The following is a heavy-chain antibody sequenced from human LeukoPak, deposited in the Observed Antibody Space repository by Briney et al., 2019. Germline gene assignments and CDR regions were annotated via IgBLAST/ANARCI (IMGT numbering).Heavy chain of an antibody. CDR2: INSDGSST. CDR1: GFTFSSYS. D-gene: IGHD3-10*01. J-gene: IGHJ4*02. V-gene: IGHV3-74*01. CDR3: ARVVPYGSGSYEVLSYYFDY. Sequence: GGSLRLSCAASGFTFSSYSMNWVRQAPGKGLVWVSRINSDGSSTSYADSVKGRFTISRDNAKNTLYLQMNSLRAEDTAVYYCARVVPYGSGSYEVLSYYFDYWGQGTLVTVSS.